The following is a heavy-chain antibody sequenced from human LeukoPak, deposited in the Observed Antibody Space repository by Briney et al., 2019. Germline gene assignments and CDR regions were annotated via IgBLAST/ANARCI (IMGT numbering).Heavy chain of an antibody. CDR1: GGSISSGGYY. Sequence: SETLSLTCTVSGGSISSGGYYWSWIRQHPGKGLEWIGYIYYSGSTYYNPSLKRRVTISVDTSKNQFSLKLSSVTAADTAVYYCASSIAAAGLDYWGQGTLVTVSS. CDR3: ASSIAAAGLDY. CDR2: IYYSGST. V-gene: IGHV4-31*03. J-gene: IGHJ4*02. D-gene: IGHD6-25*01.